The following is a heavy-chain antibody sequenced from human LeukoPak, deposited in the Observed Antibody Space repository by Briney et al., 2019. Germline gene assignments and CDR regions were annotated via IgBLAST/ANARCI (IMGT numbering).Heavy chain of an antibody. J-gene: IGHJ6*03. CDR3: ATHGSAHYCMDV. CDR1: GFTFSSYA. V-gene: IGHV3-30*04. Sequence: GGSLRLSCAASGFTFSSYAMHWVRQAPGKGLEWVAVISYDGSNKYYADSVKGRFTISRDNSKNTLYLQMNSLRAEDTAVYYCATHGSAHYCMDVWGKGTTVTISS. D-gene: IGHD2-2*03. CDR2: ISYDGSNK.